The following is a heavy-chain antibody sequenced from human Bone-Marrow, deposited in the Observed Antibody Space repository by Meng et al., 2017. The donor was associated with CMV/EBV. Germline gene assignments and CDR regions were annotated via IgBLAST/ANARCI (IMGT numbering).Heavy chain of an antibody. V-gene: IGHV3-21*01. D-gene: IGHD6-6*01. CDR1: GSTFSSYS. Sequence: GESLKISCAASGSTFSSYSMNWVRQAPGKGLEWVSSISSSSSYIYYADSVKGRFTISRDNAKNSLYLQMNSLRAEDTAVYYCARDFGSSFDYWGQGTLVTVSS. CDR3: ARDFGSSFDY. CDR2: ISSSSSYI. J-gene: IGHJ4*02.